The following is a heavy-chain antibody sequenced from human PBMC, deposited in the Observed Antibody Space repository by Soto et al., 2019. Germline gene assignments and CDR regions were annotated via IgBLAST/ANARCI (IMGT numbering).Heavy chain of an antibody. D-gene: IGHD6-13*01. CDR3: ARAVAAAGPDYYGMDV. V-gene: IGHV4-31*03. Sequence: TLSLTCTVSGGSISSGGYYWSWIRQHPGKGLEWIGYIYYSGSTYYNPSLKSRVTISVDTSKNQFSLKLSSVTAADTAVYYCARAVAAAGPDYYGMDVWGQGTTVTSP. CDR2: IYYSGST. J-gene: IGHJ6*02. CDR1: GGSISSGGYY.